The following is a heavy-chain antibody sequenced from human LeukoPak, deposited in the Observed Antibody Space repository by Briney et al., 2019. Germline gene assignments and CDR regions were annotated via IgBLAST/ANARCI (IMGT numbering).Heavy chain of an antibody. CDR1: GFVFRSYA. Sequence: GGSLRLSCAASGFVFRSYAMSWVRQAPGKGLEWVLGISSSGGSTYHADSVKGRFTISRDNSKNTLYLQMNSLRAEDTAVYYCAKDEVTTAVDYWGQGTLVTVSS. CDR3: AKDEVTTAVDY. V-gene: IGHV3-23*01. CDR2: ISSSGGST. J-gene: IGHJ4*02. D-gene: IGHD4-11*01.